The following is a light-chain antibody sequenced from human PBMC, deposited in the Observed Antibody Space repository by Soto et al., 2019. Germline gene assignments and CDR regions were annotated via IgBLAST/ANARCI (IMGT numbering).Light chain of an antibody. CDR3: QQYKNCPLT. Sequence: EIVMTQSPATLSVSPGERATLSCRASQTVNNNLAWYQQKPGQAPRLLIYGASARATGIPARFSGSGSGTEFTLTISSLQSEDFAVYYCQQYKNCPLTFGGGTNVEIK. CDR2: GAS. J-gene: IGKJ4*01. V-gene: IGKV3-15*01. CDR1: QTVNNN.